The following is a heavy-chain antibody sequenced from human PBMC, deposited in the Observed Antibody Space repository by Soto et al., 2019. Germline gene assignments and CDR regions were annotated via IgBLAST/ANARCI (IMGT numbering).Heavy chain of an antibody. CDR1: GFTFSRYD. CDR2: IGTAADT. J-gene: IGHJ4*02. D-gene: IGHD5-18*01. CDR3: ARGGYSYGRNFDY. Sequence: PGWSLRLSCAASGFTFSRYDMHWVRQAAGKGLEWVSGIGTAADTYYPGSVKGRFGISRENAKNSLYLQMNSLRAEDTAVYYCARGGYSYGRNFDYWGQGTLVTVSS. V-gene: IGHV3-13*01.